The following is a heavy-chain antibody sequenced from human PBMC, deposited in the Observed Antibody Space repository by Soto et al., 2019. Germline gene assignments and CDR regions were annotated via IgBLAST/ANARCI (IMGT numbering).Heavy chain of an antibody. CDR2: ISGSGGST. D-gene: IGHD6-19*01. Sequence: EVQLLESGGGLVQPGGSLRLSCAASGFTFSSYAMSWVRQAPGKGLEWVSAISGSGGSTYYADSVKGRFTISRDNSKNTLYRQMNGLRAEDTAVYYCAKGWSVAVAGKIDYWGQGTLVTVSS. CDR3: AKGWSVAVAGKIDY. V-gene: IGHV3-23*01. J-gene: IGHJ4*02. CDR1: GFTFSSYA.